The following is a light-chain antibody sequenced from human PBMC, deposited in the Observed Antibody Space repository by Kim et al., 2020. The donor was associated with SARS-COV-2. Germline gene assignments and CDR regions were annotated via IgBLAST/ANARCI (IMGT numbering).Light chain of an antibody. CDR1: QGISSY. J-gene: IGKJ5*01. CDR2: GAS. Sequence: DIQLTQSPSFLSTSVGDRVTITCRASQGISSYLAWYQQKPGKAPKLLIYGASTLQSGVPSRFSGSGSGTEFTLTISSLQPEDFATYYYQQLNSSPITFGQGTRLEIK. CDR3: QQLNSSPIT. V-gene: IGKV1-9*01.